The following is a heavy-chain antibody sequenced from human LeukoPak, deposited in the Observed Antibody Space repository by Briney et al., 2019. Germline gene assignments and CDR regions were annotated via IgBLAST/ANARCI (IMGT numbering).Heavy chain of an antibody. CDR2: ISWNSGSI. D-gene: IGHD6-13*01. Sequence: QSGGSLRLSCAASGFTFDDYAMHWVRQAPGKGLEWVSGISWNSGSIGYADSVKGRFTISRDNAKNSLYLQMSSLRAEDTALYYCAKDRAAAGLDYWGQGTLVTVSS. CDR3: AKDRAAAGLDY. V-gene: IGHV3-9*01. J-gene: IGHJ4*02. CDR1: GFTFDDYA.